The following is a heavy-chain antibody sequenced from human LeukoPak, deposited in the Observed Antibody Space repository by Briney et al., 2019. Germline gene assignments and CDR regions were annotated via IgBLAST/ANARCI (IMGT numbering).Heavy chain of an antibody. D-gene: IGHD6-19*01. CDR2: ISSTGYTI. J-gene: IGHJ4*02. Sequence: GGSLILSCAASGFSFNNSEMYWVRQAPGKGLEWVSYISSTGYTIYYADSVKGRFTISRDNAKNSLFLQMNSLRVEDMAVYFCARGWDNSGYYCDYWGQGTLVTVSS. V-gene: IGHV3-48*03. CDR3: ARGWDNSGYYCDY. CDR1: GFSFNNSE.